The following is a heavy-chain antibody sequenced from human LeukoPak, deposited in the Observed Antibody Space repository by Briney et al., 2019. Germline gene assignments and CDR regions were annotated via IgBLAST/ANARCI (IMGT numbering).Heavy chain of an antibody. D-gene: IGHD3/OR15-3a*01. CDR2: IWYDGSNK. J-gene: IGHJ4*02. V-gene: IGHV3-33*01. Sequence: PGRSLRLSCAASGFTFSSYGMHWVRQAPGKGLEWVAVIWYDGSNKYYAYSVKVRFTVSIYNSKNTLYLQMNILRAEDSALDYCARDMTEGTSSEDYWGQGTLVTVSS. CDR1: GFTFSSYG. CDR3: ARDMTEGTSSEDY.